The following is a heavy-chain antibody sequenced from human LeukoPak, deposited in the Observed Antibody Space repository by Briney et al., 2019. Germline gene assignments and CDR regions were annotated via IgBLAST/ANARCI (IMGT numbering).Heavy chain of an antibody. Sequence: SETLSLTCTVSGGSISSSSYYWGWIRQPPGKGLEWIGSIYYSGSTYYNPSLKSRVTISVDTSKNQFSLKLSSVTAADTAVYYCARAVIAAAGTVYYYYGMDVWGQGTTVTVSS. D-gene: IGHD6-13*01. CDR1: GGSISSSSYY. CDR2: IYYSGST. J-gene: IGHJ6*02. V-gene: IGHV4-39*01. CDR3: ARAVIAAAGTVYYYYGMDV.